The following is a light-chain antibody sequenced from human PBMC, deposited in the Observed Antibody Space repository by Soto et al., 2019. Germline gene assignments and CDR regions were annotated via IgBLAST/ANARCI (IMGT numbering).Light chain of an antibody. CDR2: VAS. CDR3: QQRRNLIT. J-gene: IGKJ5*01. Sequence: EVVLTQSPATLSLSPGERVTLSCRASQSVSSFLSWYQHKPGQAPRLLIYVASNRATGIPARFSGSGSGTDFPLTISSLEPEVFAIYYCQQRRNLITFGQGTRLEIK. CDR1: QSVSSF. V-gene: IGKV3-11*01.